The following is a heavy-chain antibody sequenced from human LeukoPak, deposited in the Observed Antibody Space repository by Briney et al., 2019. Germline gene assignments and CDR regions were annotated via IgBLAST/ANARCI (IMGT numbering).Heavy chain of an antibody. V-gene: IGHV1-8*01. CDR1: GYTFTSYD. CDR2: MNPNSGNT. J-gene: IGHJ3*02. D-gene: IGHD3-9*01. CDR3: ARAPGWDILTEGLDAFDI. Sequence: ASVKVSCKASGYTFTSYDINWVRQATGQGLEWMGWMNPNSGNTGYAQKFQGRVTMTRNTSISTAYMELSSLRSEDTAVYYCARAPGWDILTEGLDAFDIWGQGTMVTVSS.